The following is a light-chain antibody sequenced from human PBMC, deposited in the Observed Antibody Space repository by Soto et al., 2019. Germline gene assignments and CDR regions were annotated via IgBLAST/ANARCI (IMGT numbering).Light chain of an antibody. V-gene: IGKV1-5*03. CDR1: QSISVW. CDR2: KAS. CDR3: QQYSSYSYT. Sequence: DIQMTQSPSTLSSSVGDRVTITCRASQSISVWLAWYQQKAGKAPNLLIYKASRLESGVPSRFSGSGSETEFTLTISGLQPGDSETYYCQQYSSYSYTFGQGTRLEIK. J-gene: IGKJ5*01.